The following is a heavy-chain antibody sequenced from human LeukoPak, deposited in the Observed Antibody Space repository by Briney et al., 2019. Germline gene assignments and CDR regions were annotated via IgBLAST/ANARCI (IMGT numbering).Heavy chain of an antibody. D-gene: IGHD5-24*01. J-gene: IGHJ4*02. V-gene: IGHV3-30*03. CDR2: ISYDGSNK. CDR1: GFTFSSYG. Sequence: GGSLRLSCAASGFTFSSYGMHWVRQAPGKGLEWVAVISYDGSNKYYADSVKGRFTISRDNSKNTLYLQMNSLRAEDTAVYYCARVGSRWLQSGPTNDYWGQGTLVTVSS. CDR3: ARVGSRWLQSGPTNDY.